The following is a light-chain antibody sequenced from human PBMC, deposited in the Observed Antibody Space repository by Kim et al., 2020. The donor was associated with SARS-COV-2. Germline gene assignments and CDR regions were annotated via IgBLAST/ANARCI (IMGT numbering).Light chain of an antibody. CDR1: SRDVGGYNY. CDR2: DGS. V-gene: IGLV2-14*03. Sequence: GQAITVAWTGTSRDVGGYNYVSWYQQHPGKAPKLMIYDGSNRPSGVSNRFSGSKSGNTASLTISGLQAEDEADYDCSSYTSSSTYVFGTGTKVTVL. J-gene: IGLJ1*01. CDR3: SSYTSSSTYV.